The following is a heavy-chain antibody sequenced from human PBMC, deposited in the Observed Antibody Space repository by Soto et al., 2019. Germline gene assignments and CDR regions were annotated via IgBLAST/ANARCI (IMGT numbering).Heavy chain of an antibody. V-gene: IGHV3-48*01. CDR1: GFTFSSYS. D-gene: IGHD2-15*01. CDR3: ARDEGYCSGGSCHKDAFDI. CDR2: ISSSSSTI. J-gene: IGHJ3*02. Sequence: GGSLRLSCAASGFTFSSYSMNWVRQAPGKGLEWVSYISSSSSTIYYADSVKGRFTISRDKAKNSLYLQMNSLRAEDTAVYYCARDEGYCSGGSCHKDAFDIWGQGTMVTVSS.